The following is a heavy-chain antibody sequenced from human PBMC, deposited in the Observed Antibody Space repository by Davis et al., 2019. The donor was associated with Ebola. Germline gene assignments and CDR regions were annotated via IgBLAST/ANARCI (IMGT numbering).Heavy chain of an antibody. CDR1: GITFSNNW. Sequence: HTGGSLRLSCSASGITFSNNWMHWVRQSPGKGLVWISRINNDGSSRSYADFVKGRFTISRDNAKRTLYLQMDSLRVEDTAVYYCVPGTWIRGQGTLVTVSS. V-gene: IGHV3-74*01. CDR2: INNDGSSR. D-gene: IGHD5-18*01. CDR3: VPGTWI. J-gene: IGHJ4*02.